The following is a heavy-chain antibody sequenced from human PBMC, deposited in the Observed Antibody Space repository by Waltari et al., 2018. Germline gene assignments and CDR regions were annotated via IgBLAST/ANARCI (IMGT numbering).Heavy chain of an antibody. J-gene: IGHJ6*03. V-gene: IGHV4-61*02. Sequence: QVQLQESGPGLVKPSQTLSLTCTVSGGPISSGSYYWSWIRQPAGKGLEWIGRIYTSGSTNYNPSLKSRVTISVDTSKNQFSLKLSSVTAADTAVYYCARDLGYCSSTSCRYYYYYYMDVWGKGTTVTVSS. CDR2: IYTSGST. CDR3: ARDLGYCSSTSCRYYYYYYMDV. D-gene: IGHD2-2*01. CDR1: GGPISSGSYY.